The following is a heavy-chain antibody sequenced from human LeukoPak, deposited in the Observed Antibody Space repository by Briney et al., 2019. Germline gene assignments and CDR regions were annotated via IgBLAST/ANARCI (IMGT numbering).Heavy chain of an antibody. Sequence: ASVKVSCKASGGTFSSYAISWVRQAPGQGLEWMGGIIPIFGTANYAQKFQGRVTITADESTSTAYMELSSLRSEDTAVYYCARDRVDFWSGYYYYYGMDVWGQGTTVTVSS. CDR3: ARDRVDFWSGYYYYYGMDV. CDR1: GGTFSSYA. V-gene: IGHV1-69*13. J-gene: IGHJ6*02. CDR2: IIPIFGTA. D-gene: IGHD3-3*01.